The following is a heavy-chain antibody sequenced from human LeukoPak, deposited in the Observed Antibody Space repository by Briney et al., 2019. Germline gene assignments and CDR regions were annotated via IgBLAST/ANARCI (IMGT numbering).Heavy chain of an antibody. J-gene: IGHJ4*02. CDR2: ISTNGGST. CDR1: GFTFSRYA. CDR3: AVACGGYDWEGGFDY. V-gene: IGHV3-64*01. Sequence: GGSLSLSCAASGFTFSRYALHWVRQAPGKGLEYVSSISTNGGSTYYANSVKARFTISRDNSKNTLFLQLGSLRAEDMAVYYCAVACGGYDWEGGFDYWGQGTLVTVSS. D-gene: IGHD5-12*01.